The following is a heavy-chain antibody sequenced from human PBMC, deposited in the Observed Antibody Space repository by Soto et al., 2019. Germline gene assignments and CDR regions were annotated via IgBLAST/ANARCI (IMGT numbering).Heavy chain of an antibody. V-gene: IGHV3-30-3*01. CDR2: ISYDGSDK. Sequence: GGSLRLSCAASGFTFSSYAMHWVRQAPGKGLEWVAVISYDGSDKYYADSVKGRFTISRDNSKNTLFLQMSSLRAEDTALYSCARAQPNHYASGCSYWGQGTLVTVSS. J-gene: IGHJ4*02. CDR1: GFTFSSYA. D-gene: IGHD6-19*01. CDR3: ARAQPNHYASGCSY.